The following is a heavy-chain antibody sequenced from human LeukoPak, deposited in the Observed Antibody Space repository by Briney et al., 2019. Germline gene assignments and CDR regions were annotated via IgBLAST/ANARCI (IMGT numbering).Heavy chain of an antibody. D-gene: IGHD3-10*01. CDR1: GDSINSYTYSSINSTTYY. J-gene: IGHJ6*03. V-gene: IGHV4-39*01. CDR2: IYYGGNT. Sequence: PSETLSLTCTLSGDSINSYTYSSINSTTYYWGWIRQAPGKGLEWIGHIYYGGNTYYNPTLKNRLTISVDTSKNQFSLRLSPVTATDTAVYYCARQIARGYGINFYYMDVWGKGTTVTVSS. CDR3: ARQIARGYGINFYYMDV.